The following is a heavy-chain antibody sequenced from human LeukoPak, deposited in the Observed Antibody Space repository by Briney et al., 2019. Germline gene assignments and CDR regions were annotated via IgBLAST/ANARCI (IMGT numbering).Heavy chain of an antibody. CDR3: ARDGTYGSATFDP. J-gene: IGHJ5*02. D-gene: IGHD3-10*01. Sequence: SETLSLTCTVSGGSISSGGYYWSWIRQPPGKGLEWIGYIYYSGSTNYNPSLKSRVTISVDTSKNQFSLKLSSVTAADTAVYYCARDGTYGSATFDPWGQGTLVTVSS. V-gene: IGHV4-61*08. CDR2: IYYSGST. CDR1: GGSISSGGYY.